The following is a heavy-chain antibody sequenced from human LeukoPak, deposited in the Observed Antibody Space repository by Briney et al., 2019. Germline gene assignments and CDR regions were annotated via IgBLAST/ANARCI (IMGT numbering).Heavy chain of an antibody. CDR1: GFTFTSYG. D-gene: IGHD3-10*01. J-gene: IGHJ4*02. CDR3: ALGIGSFDY. Sequence: GTSLRLSCAASGFTFTSYGMHWVRQAPGKGLEWVSVIWYDGSKKYYADSVKGRFTISRDNSKNTLYLQMNSLRAEDTAVYYCALGIGSFDYWGQGTLVTVSS. CDR2: IWYDGSKK. V-gene: IGHV3-33*01.